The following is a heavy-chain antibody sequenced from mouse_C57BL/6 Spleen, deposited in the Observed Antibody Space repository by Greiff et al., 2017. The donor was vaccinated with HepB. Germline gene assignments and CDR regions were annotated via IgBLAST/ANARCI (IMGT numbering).Heavy chain of an antibody. CDR1: GYTFTSYW. V-gene: IGHV1-59*01. Sequence: VQLQQPGAELVRPGTSVKLSCKASGYTFTSYWMHWVKQRPGQGLEWIGVIDPSDSYTNYNQKFKGKATLTVDTSSSTAYMQLSSLTSEDSAVYYCARSDSSGYGWFAYWAQGTLVTVSA. J-gene: IGHJ3*01. CDR2: IDPSDSYT. D-gene: IGHD3-2*02. CDR3: ARSDSSGYGWFAY.